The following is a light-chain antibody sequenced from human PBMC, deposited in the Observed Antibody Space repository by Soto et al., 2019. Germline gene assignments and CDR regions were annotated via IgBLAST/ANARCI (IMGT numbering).Light chain of an antibody. Sequence: QSVLTQSPSASATPGQRVTISCSGGRSNIGTYAVNWYQQLPGTAPTLLIFRNHQRPSGVPDRFSGSKSGTSASLAISGPQSEHEADYYCAEWDDSLRAVVFGGGTKLTVL. CDR1: RSNIGTYA. CDR3: AEWDDSLRAVV. CDR2: RNH. V-gene: IGLV1-44*01. J-gene: IGLJ2*01.